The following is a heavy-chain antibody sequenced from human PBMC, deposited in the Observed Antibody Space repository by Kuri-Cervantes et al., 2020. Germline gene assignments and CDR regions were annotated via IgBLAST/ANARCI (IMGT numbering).Heavy chain of an antibody. CDR2: ISYDGSNK. CDR1: GFTFSSYA. J-gene: IGHJ6*02. CDR3: ARDRPPYSSGWYGRTKRGSYGMDV. D-gene: IGHD6-19*01. V-gene: IGHV3-30-3*01. Sequence: GESLKISCAASGFTFSSYAMHWVRQAPGKGLEWVAVISYDGSNKYYADSVKGRFTISRDNAKNSLYLQMNSLRDEDTAVYYCARDRPPYSSGWYGRTKRGSYGMDVWGQGTTVTVSS.